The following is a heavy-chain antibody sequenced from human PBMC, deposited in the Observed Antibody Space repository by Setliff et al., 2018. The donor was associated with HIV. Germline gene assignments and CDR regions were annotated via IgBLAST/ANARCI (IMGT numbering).Heavy chain of an antibody. J-gene: IGHJ4*02. Sequence: GGSLRLSCAASGFTFSSYGMSWVRQAPGKGLEWVSGISSSGGSTYYADTVKGRFTISRDNSKNTLYLQKDSRGVEDTALYCCAKARSSKIMPLDYWGQGTLVTVSS. D-gene: IGHD2-2*01. CDR2: ISSSGGST. V-gene: IGHV3-23*01. CDR1: GFTFSSYG. CDR3: AKARSSKIMPLDY.